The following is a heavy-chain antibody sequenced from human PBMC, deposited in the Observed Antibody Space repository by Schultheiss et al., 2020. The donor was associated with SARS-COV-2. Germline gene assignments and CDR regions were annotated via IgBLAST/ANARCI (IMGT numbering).Heavy chain of an antibody. Sequence: SETLSLTCTVSGGSISSYYWGWIRQPPGKGLEWIGRIYTSGSTNYNPSLKSRVTISVDTSKNQFSLKLSSVTAADTAVYYCARDSPYSGSYSSGAFDIWGQGTMVTVSS. CDR3: ARDSPYSGSYSSGAFDI. CDR1: GGSISSYY. D-gene: IGHD1-26*01. V-gene: IGHV4-4*07. CDR2: IYTSGST. J-gene: IGHJ3*02.